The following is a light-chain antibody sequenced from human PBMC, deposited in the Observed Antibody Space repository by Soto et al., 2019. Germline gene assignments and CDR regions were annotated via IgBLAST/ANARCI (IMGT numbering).Light chain of an antibody. J-gene: IGLJ2*01. CDR3: ISSTSGSTLV. Sequence: QSALTQPASVSGSPGQSITISCTGNSSDVGGYNYVSWYQQHPDKAPKLGIYDVSNRPSGVSNRFSGSKSGNTASLTISGLQAEDEADYSCISSTSGSTLVFGGGTTVTVL. CDR2: DVS. V-gene: IGLV2-14*01. CDR1: SSDVGGYNY.